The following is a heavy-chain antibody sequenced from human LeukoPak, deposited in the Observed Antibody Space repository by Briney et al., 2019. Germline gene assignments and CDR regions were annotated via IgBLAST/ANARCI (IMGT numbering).Heavy chain of an antibody. J-gene: IGHJ5*02. CDR3: ARYGDDYGDFAH. CDR2: INHSGST. V-gene: IGHV4-34*09. CDR1: GGSFSGYY. Sequence: SETLSLTCAVYGGSFSGYYWSWIRQPPGKGLEWIGEINHSGSTNYNPSLKSRVTISVDTSKNQFSLKLSSVTAADTAVYYCARYGDDYGDFAHWGQGTLVTVSS. D-gene: IGHD4-17*01.